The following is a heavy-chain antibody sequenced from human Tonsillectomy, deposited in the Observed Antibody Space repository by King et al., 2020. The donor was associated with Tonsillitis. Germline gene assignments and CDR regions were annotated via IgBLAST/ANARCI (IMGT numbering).Heavy chain of an antibody. J-gene: IGHJ3*02. D-gene: IGHD2-15*01. Sequence: VQLVESGGGLVQPGGSLRLSCAASGFNFGAFWLTWVRQAPGKGLEWVANIKRDGSQTHYLDSVKGRFTVSRDNAKNSLYLQMNSLRAEDTAVYYCARDSSPALSGTWYDAFDIWGQGTMVTVSS. CDR1: GFNFGAFW. V-gene: IGHV3-7*01. CDR2: IKRDGSQT. CDR3: ARDSSPALSGTWYDAFDI.